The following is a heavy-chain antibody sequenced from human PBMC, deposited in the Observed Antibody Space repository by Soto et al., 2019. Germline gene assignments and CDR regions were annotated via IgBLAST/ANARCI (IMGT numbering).Heavy chain of an antibody. J-gene: IGHJ4*02. CDR2: NYYSGST. V-gene: IGHV4-39*01. Sequence: QLQLQESGPGLVKPSETLSLTCTVSGGSISSFSYYWGWIRQPPGKGLEWIGSNYYSGSTYYNPSLKSRVTISVDTSKNQFSLKLSSVTAADTAVYYCARPSGSYLYYFDYWGQGTLVTVSS. D-gene: IGHD1-26*01. CDR3: ARPSGSYLYYFDY. CDR1: GGSISSFSYY.